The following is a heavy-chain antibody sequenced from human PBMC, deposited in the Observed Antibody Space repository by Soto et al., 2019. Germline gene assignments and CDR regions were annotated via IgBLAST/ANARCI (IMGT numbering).Heavy chain of an antibody. CDR2: INSDGSTT. V-gene: IGHV3-74*01. D-gene: IGHD3-3*01. CDR1: GFTLSAYW. Sequence: SLRLSCAASGFTLSAYWIHWVRQAPGEGLVWVSRINSDGSTTNYADSVTGRFTISRDNAKSTVYLQMNSLTAEDTAVYYCARVEKYYDFWGGYYVFDYWGQGSLVTVS. J-gene: IGHJ4*02. CDR3: ARVEKYYDFWGGYYVFDY.